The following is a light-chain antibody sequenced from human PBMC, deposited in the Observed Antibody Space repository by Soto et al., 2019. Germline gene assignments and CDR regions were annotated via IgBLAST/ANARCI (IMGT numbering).Light chain of an antibody. V-gene: IGLV1-47*01. CDR2: SDA. CDR3: AAWDDSLRGPV. CDR1: SPNIGSNY. Sequence: QSVLTQPPSASGTPGQRVTISCSGSSPNIGSNYVYWYQQLPGTAPKLLIYSDAQRPSGVPDRISGSKSGTSASLAIRGLRSEDEGDYYCAAWDDSLRGPVFGGGTKVTVL. J-gene: IGLJ3*02.